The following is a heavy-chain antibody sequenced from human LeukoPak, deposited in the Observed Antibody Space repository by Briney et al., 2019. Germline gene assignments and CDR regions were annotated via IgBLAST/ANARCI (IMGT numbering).Heavy chain of an antibody. V-gene: IGHV3-23*01. CDR3: AKEVKDTGYYHLDN. D-gene: IGHD3-3*01. CDR2: ISGSGGST. CDR1: GFTFRNYT. Sequence: GRSLRLSCAASGFTFRNYTMTWVRQAPGEGLEWVSAISGSGGSTYYADSVKGRFTISRDNSKNTLYLQMNRLRDEDTALFYCAKEVKDTGYYHLDNWGQGTLVTVSS. J-gene: IGHJ4*02.